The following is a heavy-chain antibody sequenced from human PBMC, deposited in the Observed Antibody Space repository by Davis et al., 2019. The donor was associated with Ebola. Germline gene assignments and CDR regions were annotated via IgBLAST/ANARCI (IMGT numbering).Heavy chain of an antibody. V-gene: IGHV1-18*04. CDR2: ISAYNGNT. CDR3: ARGYPLSGSYKH. Sequence: AASVKVSCKASGYTFTGYYMHWVRQAPGQGLEWMGWISAYNGNTNYAQKLQGRVTMTTDTSTSTAYMELRSLRSDDTAVYYCARGYPLSGSYKHWGQGTLVTVSS. J-gene: IGHJ1*01. D-gene: IGHD1-26*01. CDR1: GYTFTGYY.